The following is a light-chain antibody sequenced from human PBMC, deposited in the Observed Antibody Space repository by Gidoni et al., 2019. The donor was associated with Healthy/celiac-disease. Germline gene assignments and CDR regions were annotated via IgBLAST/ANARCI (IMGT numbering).Light chain of an antibody. CDR3: QQRSNWPGT. V-gene: IGKV3-11*01. CDR1: QSVSSY. Sequence: IVLTQSPATLSLSPGERATLSCRASQSVSSYLAWYQQKPGQAPRLLIYDASNRATGIPARFSGSGSGTEFTLTISSLEPEDFAVYYCQQRSNWPGTFGGGTKVEIK. CDR2: DAS. J-gene: IGKJ4*01.